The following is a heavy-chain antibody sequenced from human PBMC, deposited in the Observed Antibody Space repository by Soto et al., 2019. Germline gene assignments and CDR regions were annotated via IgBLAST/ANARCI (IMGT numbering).Heavy chain of an antibody. D-gene: IGHD5-12*01. CDR1: GFTFSIYA. V-gene: IGHV3-64D*06. J-gene: IGHJ5*02. CDR3: VKDRAPRDGYKTQPGS. CDR2: VSTNGGTS. Sequence: VGSLRLSCSASGFTFSIYAMHWVRQAPGKGLEYVSAVSTNGGTSYYADSVKGRFTISRDNSRNTLYLQMNSLRPEDTAVYYCVKDRAPRDGYKTQPGSWGLGTLVTVSS.